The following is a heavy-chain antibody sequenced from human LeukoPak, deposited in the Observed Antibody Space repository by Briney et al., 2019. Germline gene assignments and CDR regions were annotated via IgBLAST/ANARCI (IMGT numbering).Heavy chain of an antibody. J-gene: IGHJ4*02. D-gene: IGHD3-9*01. Sequence: GGSLRLSCAASGFTFSSYAMSWVRQAPGKGLEWVSSISDSGGRTYYADSVKGRFTISRDNSKNTLFLQMNSLRAEDTAIYYCAKWGDFDILTGYYVSDFWGQGTLVTVSS. CDR3: AKWGDFDILTGYYVSDF. CDR1: GFTFSSYA. V-gene: IGHV3-23*01. CDR2: ISDSGGRT.